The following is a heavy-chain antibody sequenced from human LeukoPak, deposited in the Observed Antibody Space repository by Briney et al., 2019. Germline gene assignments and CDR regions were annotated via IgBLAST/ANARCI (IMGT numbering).Heavy chain of an antibody. CDR3: AKVAALAGIGWGDFDY. J-gene: IGHJ4*02. CDR1: GYTFTGYY. D-gene: IGHD6-19*01. V-gene: IGHV1-2*02. Sequence: ASVKVSCKASGYTFTGYYMHWVRQAPGQGLEWMGWINPNSGGTNSAQKFQGRVTMTRDTSINTAYMELSSLRSDDTAVYFCAKVAALAGIGWGDFDYWGQGTLVTVSS. CDR2: INPNSGGT.